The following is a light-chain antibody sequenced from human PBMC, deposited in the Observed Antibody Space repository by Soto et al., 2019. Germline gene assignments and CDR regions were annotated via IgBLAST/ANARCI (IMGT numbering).Light chain of an antibody. J-gene: IGLJ3*02. CDR3: SSYAGSNNWV. Sequence: QSALTQPPSASGSPGQSVTISCTGTSSDVGNYNFVSWYQQHPGKAPKFIIYEVSKRPSGVPDRFSASKSGNTASLTVSGLQAEDEADYFCSSYAGSNNWVFGGGTQLTVL. CDR1: SSDVGNYNF. CDR2: EVS. V-gene: IGLV2-8*01.